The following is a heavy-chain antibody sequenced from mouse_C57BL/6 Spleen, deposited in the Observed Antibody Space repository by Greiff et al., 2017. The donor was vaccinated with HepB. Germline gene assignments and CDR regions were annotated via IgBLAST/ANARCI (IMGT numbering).Heavy chain of an antibody. J-gene: IGHJ1*03. V-gene: IGHV5-4*01. D-gene: IGHD1-1*01. CDR3: ARDITTVVATRYFDV. CDR2: ICDGGSYT. Sequence: EVMLVESGGGLVKPGGSLKLSCAASGFTFSSYAMSWVRQTPEKRLEWVATICDGGSYTYYPDNVKGRITISRDNAKNNLYLQMSHLKSEDTAMYYCARDITTVVATRYFDVWGTGTTVTVSS. CDR1: GFTFSSYA.